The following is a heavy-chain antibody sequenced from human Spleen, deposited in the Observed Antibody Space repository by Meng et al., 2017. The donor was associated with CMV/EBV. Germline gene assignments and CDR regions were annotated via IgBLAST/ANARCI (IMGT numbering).Heavy chain of an antibody. Sequence: SETLSLTCTVSGGSVSSGNYYWSWIRQPPGKGLEWLGYIYYTGTTNYNPSLKSRVTISVDTSKNQFSLKLNSVTAADTAVYYCARDLAKWGRNNWFDPWGQGTPVTVSS. CDR2: IYYTGTT. J-gene: IGHJ5*02. V-gene: IGHV4-61*01. CDR3: ARDLAKWGRNNWFDP. CDR1: GGSVSSGNYY. D-gene: IGHD2-8*01.